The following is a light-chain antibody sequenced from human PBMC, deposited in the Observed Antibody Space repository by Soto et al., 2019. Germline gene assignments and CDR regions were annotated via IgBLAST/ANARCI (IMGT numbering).Light chain of an antibody. J-gene: IGKJ2*01. V-gene: IGKV3-15*01. CDR1: QSVSSN. Sequence: EIVMTQSPATLSVSPGERATLSCRASQSVSSNLAWYQQKPGQAPRLLIYGASTRATGTPARFSGSGSGTEFTLTISSLQSEDFAVYYCQQYNKWYTFGQGTKLEIK. CDR3: QQYNKWYT. CDR2: GAS.